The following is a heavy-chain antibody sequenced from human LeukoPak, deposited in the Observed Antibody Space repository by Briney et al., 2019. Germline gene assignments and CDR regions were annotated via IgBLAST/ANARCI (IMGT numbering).Heavy chain of an antibody. D-gene: IGHD4-17*01. CDR1: GYTFTSYA. Sequence: ASVKVSCKASGYTFTSYAMHWVRQAPGQRLEWMGWINAGNSSTKYSQKFQGRVTITRDTSASTAYMELSSLRSEDTAVYYCARGRYYGDYYYYYYGMDVWGQGTTVTVSS. J-gene: IGHJ6*02. V-gene: IGHV1-3*01. CDR2: INAGNSST. CDR3: ARGRYYGDYYYYYYGMDV.